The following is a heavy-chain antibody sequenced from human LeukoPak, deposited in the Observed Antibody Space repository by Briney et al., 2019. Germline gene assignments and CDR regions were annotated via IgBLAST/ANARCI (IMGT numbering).Heavy chain of an antibody. CDR3: ERGPPREKYYYMAF. J-gene: IGHJ6*03. V-gene: IGHV3-13*01. Sequence: AGGSLRLSCAASGFTFSSFDMHWVRQPTGQGLEWVSTIGTASDTYYPGSVEGRFTLSRDNAKNSLYLQMNSLTGGDTAVYYCERGPPREKYYYMAFGAKGTPVPVSS. CDR1: GFTFSSFD. CDR2: IGTASDT.